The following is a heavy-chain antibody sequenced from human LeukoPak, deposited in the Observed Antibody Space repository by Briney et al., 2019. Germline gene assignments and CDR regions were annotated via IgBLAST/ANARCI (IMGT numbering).Heavy chain of an antibody. CDR3: ARNTGYDQRTDY. CDR2: ISSGSSTI. V-gene: IGHV3-48*02. CDR1: GFTFGTYT. J-gene: IGHJ4*02. D-gene: IGHD5-12*01. Sequence: QTGGSLRLSCAASGFTFGTYTMNWVRQAPGKGLEWVSYISSGSSTIYYADSVKGRFTISRDNAKNSLYLQMNSLRDEVTAVYYCARNTGYDQRTDYWGQGTLVTVSS.